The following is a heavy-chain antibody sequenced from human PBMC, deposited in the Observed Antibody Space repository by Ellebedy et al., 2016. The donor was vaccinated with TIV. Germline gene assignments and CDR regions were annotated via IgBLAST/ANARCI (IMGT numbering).Heavy chain of an antibody. CDR1: GFTFANYA. CDR3: ARDDALDGGYLDS. CDR2: IRGRDGRT. V-gene: IGHV3-23*01. Sequence: PGGSLSLSCAAPGFTFANYAMTWVRQVPGKGLEWFSGIRGRDGRTSYTDSAKGRFTISRDNSKNTLFLQMNNLRVEDTAMYYCARDDALDGGYLDSWGQGTLVTVSS. D-gene: IGHD3-16*01. J-gene: IGHJ4*02.